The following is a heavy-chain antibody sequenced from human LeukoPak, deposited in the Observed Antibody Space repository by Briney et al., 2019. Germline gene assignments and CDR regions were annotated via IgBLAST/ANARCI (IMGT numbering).Heavy chain of an antibody. J-gene: IGHJ4*02. D-gene: IGHD4-17*01. Sequence: GGSLRLPCAASGFTFSSYAMSWVRQAPGKGLEWVSAISGSGGSTYYADSVKGRFTISRDNAKNTLYLQMNSLRAEDTAVYYCAKEGYGDERPRYSFDYWGQGTLLTVSS. CDR3: AKEGYGDERPRYSFDY. V-gene: IGHV3-23*01. CDR1: GFTFSSYA. CDR2: ISGSGGST.